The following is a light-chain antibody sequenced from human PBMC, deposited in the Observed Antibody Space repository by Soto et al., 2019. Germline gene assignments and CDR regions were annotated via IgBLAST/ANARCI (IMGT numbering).Light chain of an antibody. CDR1: SSNIGNNF. J-gene: IGLJ2*01. Sequence: QAVVTQPPSVSGAPGQKVTISCSGSSSNIGNNFVSWYQQLPGTAPKLLIFDNYNRPSGIPDRFSGSKSGTSATLGITGVQTGDEADYYCAAWDNSLSTSVVFGGGTKLTVL. CDR3: AAWDNSLSTSVV. V-gene: IGLV1-51*01. CDR2: DNY.